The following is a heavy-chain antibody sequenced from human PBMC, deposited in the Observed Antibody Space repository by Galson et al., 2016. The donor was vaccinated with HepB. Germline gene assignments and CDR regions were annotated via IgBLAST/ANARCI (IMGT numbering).Heavy chain of an antibody. J-gene: IGHJ4*02. V-gene: IGHV1-3*01. D-gene: IGHD3-3*01. CDR2: INAGNGNT. CDR3: ARAGTLRSGYWYYFDY. CDR1: GYTFTSYA. Sequence: SVKVSCKASGYTFTSYAMHWVRPAPGQRLEWMGWINAGNGNTKNSQKFQGRVTITRDTSASTAYMELSSLRSEDTAVYYCARAGTLRSGYWYYFDYWGQGTLVTVSS.